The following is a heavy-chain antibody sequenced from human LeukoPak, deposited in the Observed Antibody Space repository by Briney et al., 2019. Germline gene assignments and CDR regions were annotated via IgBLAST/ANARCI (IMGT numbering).Heavy chain of an antibody. Sequence: ASVKVSCKASGYTFTGYYMHWVRQAPGQGLEWMGWINPNSGGTNYAQKFQGRVTMTRDTSISTAFMELSRLRSDDTAVYYCARVAGHLRGYSYGYRLGYWGQGTLVTVSS. J-gene: IGHJ4*02. V-gene: IGHV1-2*02. CDR2: INPNSGGT. D-gene: IGHD5-18*01. CDR1: GYTFTGYY. CDR3: ARVAGHLRGYSYGYRLGY.